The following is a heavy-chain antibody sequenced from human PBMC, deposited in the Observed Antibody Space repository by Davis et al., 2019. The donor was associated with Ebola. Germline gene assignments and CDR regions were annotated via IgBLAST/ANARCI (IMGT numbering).Heavy chain of an antibody. V-gene: IGHV1-2*02. CDR1: GGTFSSYA. Sequence: ASVKVSCKASGGTFSSYAISWVRQAPGQGLEWMGWINPNSGGTNYAQKFQGRVTMTRDTSISTAYMELSRLRSDDTAVYYCARDSGVVVFGDWGQGTLVTVSS. D-gene: IGHD2-21*01. J-gene: IGHJ4*02. CDR2: INPNSGGT. CDR3: ARDSGVVVFGD.